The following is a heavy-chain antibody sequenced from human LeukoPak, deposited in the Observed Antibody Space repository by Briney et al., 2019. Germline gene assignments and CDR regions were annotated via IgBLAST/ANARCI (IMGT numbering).Heavy chain of an antibody. CDR3: ARSAGGSYPNFDY. CDR2: VSYDGNNK. Sequence: GGSLRLSCAASGFTFSSYAMHWVRQARGKGLEWVAVVSYDGNNKDYADSVKGRFTVSRDNSKNTLYLQMNSLRAEDTAVFFCARSAGGSYPNFDYWGQGTLVTVSS. J-gene: IGHJ4*02. D-gene: IGHD1-26*01. CDR1: GFTFSSYA. V-gene: IGHV3-30*04.